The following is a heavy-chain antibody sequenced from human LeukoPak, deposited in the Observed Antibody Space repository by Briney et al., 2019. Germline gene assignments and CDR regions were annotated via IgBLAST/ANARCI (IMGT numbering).Heavy chain of an antibody. CDR3: AREGGDAHDY. J-gene: IGHJ4*02. V-gene: IGHV3-30*03. Sequence: GRSLRLSCAASGFTFSSYGMHWVRQAPGKGLEWVALLLYDGRTKRYADFVKGRVTISTDNSKSTLYLQMNSLRVEDTAVYYCAREGGDAHDYWGQGTLVTVSS. D-gene: IGHD3-16*01. CDR2: LLYDGRTK. CDR1: GFTFSSYG.